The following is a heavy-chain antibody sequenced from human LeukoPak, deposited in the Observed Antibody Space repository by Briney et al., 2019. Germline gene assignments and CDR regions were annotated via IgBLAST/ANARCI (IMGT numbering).Heavy chain of an antibody. J-gene: IGHJ4*02. Sequence: SETLSLTCTVSGGSISSSSYYWSWIRQPPGKGLEWIGEINHSGSTNYNPSLKSRVTISVDTSKNQFSLILTSVTAADTAVYYCARQTGAGLFILPGGQGTLVTVSS. V-gene: IGHV4-39*01. CDR2: INHSGST. CDR1: GGSISSSSYY. CDR3: ARQTGAGLFILP. D-gene: IGHD3-3*01.